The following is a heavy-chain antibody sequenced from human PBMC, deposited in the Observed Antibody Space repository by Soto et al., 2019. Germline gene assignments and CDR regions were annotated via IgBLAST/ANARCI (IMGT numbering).Heavy chain of an antibody. D-gene: IGHD2-15*01. CDR3: ARGGYCSGGSCAYMGHYYYYGMDV. Sequence: SETLSLTCTVSGGSISSSSYHWGWIRQPPGKGLEWIGSIYYSGRTYYNPSLKSRVTISLDTSNNQFPLKLSSVTAADTAVYYCARGGYCSGGSCAYMGHYYYYGMDVWGQGTTVTVS. J-gene: IGHJ6*02. V-gene: IGHV4-39*01. CDR2: IYYSGRT. CDR1: GGSISSSSYH.